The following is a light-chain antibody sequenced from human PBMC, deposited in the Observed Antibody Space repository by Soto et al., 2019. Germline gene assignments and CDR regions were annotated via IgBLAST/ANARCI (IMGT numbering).Light chain of an antibody. J-gene: IGKJ4*01. CDR3: QQDNDWPPS. V-gene: IGKV3-15*01. CDR2: DAG. Sequence: DIVMTQSPATLSVSPGEGVTLSCRASQRINNKLAWYQEKPGQAPRLLIYDAGTRATGIPARFSGSASGTEFTLTISSLQSEDFAVYVCQQDNDWPPSFGVGTKVDI. CDR1: QRINNK.